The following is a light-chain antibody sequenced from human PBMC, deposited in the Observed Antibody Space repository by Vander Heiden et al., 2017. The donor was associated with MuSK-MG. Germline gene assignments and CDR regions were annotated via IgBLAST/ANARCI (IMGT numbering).Light chain of an antibody. CDR2: DDT. CDR3: QSFDNRLSGTYV. Sequence: QSVLPQEPSVSGAPGQTVTISCSGSNSNIGAGYAVHWYQQFPGKAPKLLIYDDTIRPSGVPDRFSGSKSGISASLVITGLHVEDEADYYCQSFDNRLSGTYVFGTGTKVSVL. J-gene: IGLJ1*01. CDR1: NSNIGAGYA. V-gene: IGLV1-40*01.